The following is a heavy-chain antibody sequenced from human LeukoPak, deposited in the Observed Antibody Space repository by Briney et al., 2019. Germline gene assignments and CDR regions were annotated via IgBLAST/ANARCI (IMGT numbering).Heavy chain of an antibody. J-gene: IGHJ4*02. CDR3: ARGVGDGYSHFDY. CDR1: GGSISSYY. V-gene: IGHV4-59*01. Sequence: SETLSLTCTGSGGSISSYYWSWIRQPPGKGLEWIGYICYSGSTNYNPSLKSRVTISVDTSKNQFSLKLSSVAAADTAVYYCARGVGDGYSHFDYWDQGTLVTVSS. CDR2: ICYSGST. D-gene: IGHD5-24*01.